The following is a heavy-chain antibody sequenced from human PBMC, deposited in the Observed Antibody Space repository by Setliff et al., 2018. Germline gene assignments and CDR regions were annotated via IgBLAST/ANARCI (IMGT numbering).Heavy chain of an antibody. CDR2: TYYSGST. CDR1: GASVSGNSYY. V-gene: IGHV4-39*07. CDR3: ARPPKWFGEVIIGALDV. J-gene: IGHJ3*01. D-gene: IGHD3-10*01. Sequence: SETLSLTCTVSGASVSGNSYYWGWIRQPPGKGLEWIASTYYSGSTYYNPSLKSRVTISVDTSKNQFSLKLTSVTAADTAVYYCARPPKWFGEVIIGALDVWGQGTVVTVSS.